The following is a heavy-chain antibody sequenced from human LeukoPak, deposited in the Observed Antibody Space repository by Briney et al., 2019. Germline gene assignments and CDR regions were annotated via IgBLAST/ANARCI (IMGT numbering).Heavy chain of an antibody. Sequence: SETLSLTCAVYGGSFSGYYWSWIRQPPGKGLEWIGEINHSGSTNYNPSPKSRVTISVDTSKNQFSLKLSSVTAADTAVYYCARGRSTWYYDSSGYYPDYWGQGTLVTVSS. CDR2: INHSGST. V-gene: IGHV4-34*01. CDR3: ARGRSTWYYDSSGYYPDY. CDR1: GGSFSGYY. J-gene: IGHJ4*02. D-gene: IGHD3-22*01.